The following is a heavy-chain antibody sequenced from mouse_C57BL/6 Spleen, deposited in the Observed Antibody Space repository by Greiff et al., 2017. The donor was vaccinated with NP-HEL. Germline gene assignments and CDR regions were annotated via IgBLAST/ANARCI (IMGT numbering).Heavy chain of an antibody. CDR2: IDPSDSYT. CDR3: ARGDGYSFFDY. Sequence: QVQLQQSGAELVMPGASVKLSCKASGYTFTSYWMHWVKQRPGQGLEWIGEIDPSDSYTNYNQKFKGKSTLTVDKSSSTAYMQLSSLTSEDSAVYYCARGDGYSFFDYWGQGTTLTVSS. D-gene: IGHD2-3*01. V-gene: IGHV1-69*01. CDR1: GYTFTSYW. J-gene: IGHJ2*01.